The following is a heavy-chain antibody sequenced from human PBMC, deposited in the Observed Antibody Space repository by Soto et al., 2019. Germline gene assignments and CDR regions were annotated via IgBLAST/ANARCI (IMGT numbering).Heavy chain of an antibody. CDR2: INHSGST. V-gene: IGHV4-34*01. Sequence: QVQLQQWGAGLLKPSETLSLTCTVYGGSFSGYYWSWIRQPPGKGLEWVGEINHSGSTNYNPSLNSRVTISVATSKNQFSLKLSSVTAADTAVYYCARLGIVATRSFDLWGRGTLVTVSS. CDR3: ARLGIVATRSFDL. J-gene: IGHJ2*01. D-gene: IGHD5-12*01. CDR1: GGSFSGYY.